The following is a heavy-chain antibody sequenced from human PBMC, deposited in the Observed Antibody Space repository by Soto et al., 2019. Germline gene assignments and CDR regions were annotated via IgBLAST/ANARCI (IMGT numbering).Heavy chain of an antibody. CDR3: ARGKDCSTTTCYSPNWFDP. Sequence: ASVKVSCKASGYSFTSYDINWVRQATGQGLEWMGWMNPNSGNTNYAQKFQGRVTMTRNTSISTAYMELSSLRSDDTAVYYCARGKDCSTTTCYSPNWFDPWGQGTLVTVSS. D-gene: IGHD2-2*01. CDR2: MNPNSGNT. CDR1: GYSFTSYD. J-gene: IGHJ5*02. V-gene: IGHV1-8*01.